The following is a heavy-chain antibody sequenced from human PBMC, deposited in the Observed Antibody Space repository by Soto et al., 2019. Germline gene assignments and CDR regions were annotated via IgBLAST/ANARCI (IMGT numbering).Heavy chain of an antibody. D-gene: IGHD3-9*01. Sequence: QVPLVQSGAEVKQTGSSVKISCKTSGHPLSYRYLHWFRQAPGQAFEWMGRMRPLIGDTNNAQKVHDRLTLTRDRPMTTAYMELRSLTSDDTAIYYCAGEGSYETLSGNSHIFDSGQGTLVSVSS. V-gene: IGHV1-45*02. J-gene: IGHJ4*02. CDR1: GHPLSYRY. CDR3: AGEGSYETLSGNSHIFD. CDR2: MRPLIGDT.